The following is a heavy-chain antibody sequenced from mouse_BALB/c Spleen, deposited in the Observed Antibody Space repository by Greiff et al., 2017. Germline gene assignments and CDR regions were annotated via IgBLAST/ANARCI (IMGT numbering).Heavy chain of an antibody. Sequence: VQVVESGAELVKPGASVKLSCKASGYTFTSYYMYWVKQRPGQGLEWIGEINPSNGGTNFNEKFKSKATLTVDKSSSTAYMQLSSLTSEDSAVYYCTRDGYYRAYWGQGTLVTVSA. V-gene: IGHV1S81*02. CDR2: INPSNGGT. D-gene: IGHD2-3*01. J-gene: IGHJ3*01. CDR1: GYTFTSYY. CDR3: TRDGYYRAY.